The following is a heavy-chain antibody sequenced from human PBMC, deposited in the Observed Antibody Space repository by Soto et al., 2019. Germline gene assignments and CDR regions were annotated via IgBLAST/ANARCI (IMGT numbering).Heavy chain of an antibody. J-gene: IGHJ4*02. Sequence: PGGTLRLYFAASGFTFTRYSLNWVRQAPGKGLEWVSSISSTTNYIYYGDSMKGRFTISRDNAKNSLYLEMNSLRAEDTAVYYCARESEDLTSNFGYWGQGTLVTGSS. CDR1: GFTFTRYS. CDR3: ARESEDLTSNFGY. CDR2: ISSTTNYI. V-gene: IGHV3-21*06.